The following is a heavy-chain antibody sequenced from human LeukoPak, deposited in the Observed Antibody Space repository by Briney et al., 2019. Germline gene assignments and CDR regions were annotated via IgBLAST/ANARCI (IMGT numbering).Heavy chain of an antibody. CDR3: ARSVGGALRTNWFDP. CDR2: IYYSGST. V-gene: IGHV4-39*01. Sequence: PSGTLSLTCTVSGGSISSSSYYWGWIRQPPGKGLEWIGCIYYSGSTYYNPSLKSRVTISVDMSKSQFSLQLTSVTAADTAVYYCARSVGGALRTNWFDPWGQGTLVTVSS. D-gene: IGHD3-16*01. J-gene: IGHJ5*02. CDR1: GGSISSSSYY.